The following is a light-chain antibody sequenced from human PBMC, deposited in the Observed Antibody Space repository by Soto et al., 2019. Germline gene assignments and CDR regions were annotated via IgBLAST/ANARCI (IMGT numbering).Light chain of an antibody. J-gene: IGLJ3*02. Sequence: QSVLTQPASVSGSPGQSITISCTGTSSDIGSYSLVSWYQQHPGKAPKLMIYEVIKRPSGVSNRFSGSKSGNTASLTISGLQAEDEAEYYCCSYARSSTWVFGGGTQLTVL. CDR1: SSDIGSYSL. V-gene: IGLV2-23*02. CDR2: EVI. CDR3: CSYARSSTWV.